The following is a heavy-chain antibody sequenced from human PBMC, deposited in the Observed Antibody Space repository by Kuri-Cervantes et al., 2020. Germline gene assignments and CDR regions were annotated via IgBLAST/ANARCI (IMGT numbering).Heavy chain of an antibody. CDR1: GYTFTTYY. Sequence: ASVKVSCKASGYTFTTYYMHWVRQAPGQGLEWMGIINPSGGSTTYAQKFQGRVTMTRDTSTSTVYMELSSLRSEDTAVYYCATDLVGNYVAFDYWGQGTLVTVSS. CDR3: ATDLVGNYVAFDY. D-gene: IGHD1-7*01. J-gene: IGHJ4*02. V-gene: IGHV1-46*01. CDR2: INPSGGST.